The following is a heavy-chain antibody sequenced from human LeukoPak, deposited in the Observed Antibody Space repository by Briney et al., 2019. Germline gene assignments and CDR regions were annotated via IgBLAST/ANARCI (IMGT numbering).Heavy chain of an antibody. CDR1: GFTFSSYG. CDR3: AKSPLYYDFWSGNDY. V-gene: IGHV3-30*18. D-gene: IGHD3-3*01. Sequence: GGSLRLSCAASGFTFSSYGMHWVRQAPGKGLEWVAVISYDGSNKYYADSVKGRFTISRDNSENTLYLQMNSLRAEDTAVYYCAKSPLYYDFWSGNDYWGQGTLVTVSS. CDR2: ISYDGSNK. J-gene: IGHJ4*02.